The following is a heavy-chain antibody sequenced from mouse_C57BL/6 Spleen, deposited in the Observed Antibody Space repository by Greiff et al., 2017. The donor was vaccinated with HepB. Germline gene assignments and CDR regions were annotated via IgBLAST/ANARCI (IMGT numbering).Heavy chain of an antibody. V-gene: IGHV1-55*01. CDR3: ASEGLTSYAMDY. D-gene: IGHD4-1*01. CDR2: IYPGSGST. CDR1: GYTFPSYW. Sequence: QVQLQQPGAELVKPGASVKMSCKASGYTFPSYWITWVKQRPGQGLEWIGDIYPGSGSTNYNEKFKSKATVTVDTYSSTAYMQLSSLTSEFSSVYYCASEGLTSYAMDYSGQGSSFSFSS. J-gene: IGHJ4*01.